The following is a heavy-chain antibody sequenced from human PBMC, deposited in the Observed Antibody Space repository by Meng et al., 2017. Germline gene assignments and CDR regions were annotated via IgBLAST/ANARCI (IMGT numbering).Heavy chain of an antibody. CDR2: INHSGST. V-gene: IGHV4-34*01. D-gene: IGHD3-22*01. CDR3: ARGLPPYYDSMRGNFDY. Sequence: SETLPLTCAVYGGSFSGYYWSWIRQPPGKGLEWIGEINHSGSTNYNPSLKSRVTISVDTSKNQFSLKLSSVTAADTAVYYCARGLPPYYDSMRGNFDYWGQGTLVTVSS. CDR1: GGSFSGYY. J-gene: IGHJ4*02.